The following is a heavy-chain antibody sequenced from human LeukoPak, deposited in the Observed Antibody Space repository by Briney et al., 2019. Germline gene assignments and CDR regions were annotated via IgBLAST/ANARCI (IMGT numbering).Heavy chain of an antibody. D-gene: IGHD1-26*01. CDR3: AGSYRYAFDI. CDR1: GGSISSGSYY. Sequence: PSQTLSLTCTVSGGSISSGSYYWSWIRQPAGKGLEWIGRIYTSGSTNYNPSLKSRVTISVDTSKNQFSLKLSSVTAADTAVYYCAGSYRYAFDIWGQGTMVTVSS. CDR2: IYTSGST. V-gene: IGHV4-61*02. J-gene: IGHJ3*02.